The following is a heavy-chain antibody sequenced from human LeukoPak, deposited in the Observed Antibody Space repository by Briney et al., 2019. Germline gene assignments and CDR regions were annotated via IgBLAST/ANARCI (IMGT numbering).Heavy chain of an antibody. D-gene: IGHD1-26*01. CDR1: GFTVSSNY. V-gene: IGHV3-53*01. CDR3: ASSGSYRYYYYYYMDV. CDR2: IYSGGST. Sequence: GGSLRLSCAASGFTVSSNYMSWVRQAPGKGLEWVSVIYSGGSTYYADSVKGRFTISRDNSKNTLYLQMNSLRAKDTAVYYCASSGSYRYYYYYYMDVWGKGTTVTISS. J-gene: IGHJ6*03.